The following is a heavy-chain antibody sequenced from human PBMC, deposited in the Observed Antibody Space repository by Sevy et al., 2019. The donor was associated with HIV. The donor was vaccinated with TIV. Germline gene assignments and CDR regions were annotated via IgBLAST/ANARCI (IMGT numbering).Heavy chain of an antibody. CDR2: ISGRGGST. Sequence: GGSLRLSCAASEFTFSSYAMSWVRQAPGKGLEWVSAISGRGGSTYYADSVKGRFTISRDNSKNTRYLQMNGLRAEDTALYYCAKELFGAAAAFYWYFDLWGRGTLVTVSS. CDR1: EFTFSSYA. CDR3: AKELFGAAAAFYWYFDL. J-gene: IGHJ2*01. V-gene: IGHV3-23*01. D-gene: IGHD6-13*01.